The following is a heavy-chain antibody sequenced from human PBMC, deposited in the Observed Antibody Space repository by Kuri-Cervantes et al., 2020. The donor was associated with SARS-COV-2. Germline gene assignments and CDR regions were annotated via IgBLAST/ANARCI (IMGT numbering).Heavy chain of an antibody. Sequence: GESLKISCAASGFTFSSYSMNWVRQAPGKGLEWVSYISSSTIYYADSVKGRFTISRDNAKNSLYLQMNSLRAEDTAVYYCASPEVAIRGWGQGTLVTVSS. CDR3: ASPEVAIRG. J-gene: IGHJ4*02. D-gene: IGHD2-2*02. CDR2: ISSSTI. CDR1: GFTFSSYS. V-gene: IGHV3-48*01.